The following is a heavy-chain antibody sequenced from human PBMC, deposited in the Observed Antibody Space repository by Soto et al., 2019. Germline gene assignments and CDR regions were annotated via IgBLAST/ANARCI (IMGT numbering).Heavy chain of an antibody. CDR1: GFTFSSYS. D-gene: IGHD3-16*01. CDR3: ARDFTYYYYYGMDV. Sequence: EVQLVESGGGLVKPGGSLRLSCAASGFTFSSYSMNWVRQAPGKGLEWVSSISSSSSYIYYADSVKGRFTISRDNAKNSLYLQMNSLRAEDMAVYYCARDFTYYYYYGMDVWGQGTTVTVSS. V-gene: IGHV3-21*01. CDR2: ISSSSSYI. J-gene: IGHJ6*02.